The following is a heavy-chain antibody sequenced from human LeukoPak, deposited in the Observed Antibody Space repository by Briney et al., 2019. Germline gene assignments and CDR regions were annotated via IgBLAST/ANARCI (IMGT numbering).Heavy chain of an antibody. CDR1: GGSISSGGYY. CDR3: ARGYCTNGVCSSDYFDY. J-gene: IGHJ4*02. V-gene: IGHV4-31*03. CDR2: IYNSGST. Sequence: SETLSLTCTVSGGSISSGGYYWNWIRQHPGKGLEWIGYIYNSGSTYYNPSLNSRSTISVDTSKNQFSLKLSSVTAADTAVYYCARGYCTNGVCSSDYFDYWGQGTLVTVSS. D-gene: IGHD2-8*01.